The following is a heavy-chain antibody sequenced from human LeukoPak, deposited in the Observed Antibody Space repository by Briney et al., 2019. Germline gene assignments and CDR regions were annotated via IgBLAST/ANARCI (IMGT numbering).Heavy chain of an antibody. CDR2: ISAYNGNT. J-gene: IGHJ4*02. V-gene: IGHV1-18*01. CDR3: ARISETTVTATFDY. CDR1: GYTFTSYG. Sequence: ASVKVSCKASGYTFTSYGISWVRQAPGQGLEWMGWISAYNGNTNYAQKLQGRVTMTTDTSTSTAYMELRSLRSGDTAVYYCARISETTVTATFDYWGQGTLVTVSS. D-gene: IGHD4-17*01.